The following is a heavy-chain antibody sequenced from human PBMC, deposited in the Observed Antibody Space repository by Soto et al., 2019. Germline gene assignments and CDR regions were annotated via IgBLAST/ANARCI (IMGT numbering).Heavy chain of an antibody. CDR1: GGSISSGDYY. CDR3: ARGYQLAHFDY. CDR2: IYYSGST. Sequence: PSETLSLTCTVSGGSISSGDYYWSWIRQPPGKGLEWIGYIYYSGSTYYNPSLKSRVTISVDTSKNQFSLRLSSVTAADTAVYYCARGYQLAHFDYWGQGTLVTVSS. V-gene: IGHV4-30-4*01. J-gene: IGHJ4*02. D-gene: IGHD2-2*01.